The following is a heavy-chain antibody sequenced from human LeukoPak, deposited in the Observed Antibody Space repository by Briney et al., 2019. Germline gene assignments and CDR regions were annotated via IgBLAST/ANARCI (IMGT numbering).Heavy chain of an antibody. Sequence: PSETLSLTCTVSGDSISSSSHYWGWIRQPPGKGLEWIGSIYYSGSTYYNPSLKSRVTISVDTSKNQFSLKLSSVTAADTAVHYCARHPYYSSPFDYWGQGTLVTVSS. CDR3: ARHPYYSSPFDY. CDR2: IYYSGST. J-gene: IGHJ4*02. D-gene: IGHD3-22*01. V-gene: IGHV4-39*01. CDR1: GDSISSSSHY.